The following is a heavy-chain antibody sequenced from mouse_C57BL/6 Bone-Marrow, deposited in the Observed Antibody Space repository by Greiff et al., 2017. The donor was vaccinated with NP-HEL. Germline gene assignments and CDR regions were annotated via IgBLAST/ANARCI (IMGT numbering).Heavy chain of an antibody. CDR1: GYTFTSYW. Sequence: QVQLQQPGAELVRPGSSVKLSCKASGYTFTSYWMHWVKQRPIQGLEWIGNIDPSDSETPYNQKFKDKATLTVDKSSSPAYMQLSSLTSEDSAVDYCARQGDYLDYWGQGTTLTVSS. CDR2: IDPSDSET. CDR3: ARQGDYLDY. J-gene: IGHJ2*01. V-gene: IGHV1-52*01.